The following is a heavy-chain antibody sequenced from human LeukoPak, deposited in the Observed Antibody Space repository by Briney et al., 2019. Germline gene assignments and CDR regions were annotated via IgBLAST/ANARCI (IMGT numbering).Heavy chain of an antibody. J-gene: IGHJ4*02. CDR1: GFTFSTYA. D-gene: IGHD5-18*01. V-gene: IGHV3-23*01. Sequence: GGSLRLSCVASGFTFSTYAMTWVRQAPGNGPEWVSLISTSGGTTYYANSVKGRFTISRDHSKTTLYLQMTSLRADDTAVYYCAKVGSVTIDYWGQGTLVTVSS. CDR2: ISTSGGTT. CDR3: AKVGSVTIDY.